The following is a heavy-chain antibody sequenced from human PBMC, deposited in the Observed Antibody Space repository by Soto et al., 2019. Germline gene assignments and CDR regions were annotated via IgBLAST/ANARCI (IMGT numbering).Heavy chain of an antibody. CDR3: TRDLHDYGDFSAPMDV. J-gene: IGHJ6*02. Sequence: GGSLRLSCTASGFTFGDYAMSWFRQAPGKGLEWVGFIRSKAYGGTTEYAASVKGRFTISRDDSKSIAYLQMNSLKTEDTAVYYCTRDLHDYGDFSAPMDVWGQGTTVTVSS. V-gene: IGHV3-49*03. D-gene: IGHD4-17*01. CDR2: IRSKAYGGTT. CDR1: GFTFGDYA.